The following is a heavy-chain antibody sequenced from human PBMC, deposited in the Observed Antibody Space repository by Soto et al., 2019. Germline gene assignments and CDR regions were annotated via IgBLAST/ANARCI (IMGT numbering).Heavy chain of an antibody. Sequence: PSETLSLTCAVYGGSFSGYYWSWIRQPPGKGLEWIGEINHSGSTNYNPSLKSRVTISVDTSKNQFSLKLSSVTAADTAVYYCARGGYCSGGSCRGFNYYYYMDVWGKGTTVTVSS. CDR3: ARGGYCSGGSCRGFNYYYYMDV. J-gene: IGHJ6*03. CDR1: GGSFSGYY. CDR2: INHSGST. D-gene: IGHD2-15*01. V-gene: IGHV4-34*01.